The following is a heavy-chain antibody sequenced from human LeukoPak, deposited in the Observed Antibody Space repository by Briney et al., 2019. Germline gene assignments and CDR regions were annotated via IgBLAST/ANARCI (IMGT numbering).Heavy chain of an antibody. J-gene: IGHJ4*02. Sequence: PGGSLRLSCAVAGIILSNYGMSWVRQAPGKGLEWVAGISGSGGGTNYADSVKGRFTISRDNPRNTLYLQMNSLRAEDTAVYFCAKRGVVIRVILVGFHKEAYYFDSWGQGALVTVSS. D-gene: IGHD3-22*01. CDR2: ISGSGGGT. CDR1: GIILSNYG. V-gene: IGHV3-23*01. CDR3: AKRGVVIRVILVGFHKEAYYFDS.